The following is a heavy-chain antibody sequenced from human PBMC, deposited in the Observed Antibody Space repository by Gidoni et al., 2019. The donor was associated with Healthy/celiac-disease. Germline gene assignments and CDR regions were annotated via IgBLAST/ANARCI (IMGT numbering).Heavy chain of an antibody. CDR2: IWYDGSNK. Sequence: QVQLVESGGGVVQPGRSLRLPCAASGFTFSSYGMHWVRQAPGKGLEWVAVIWYDGSNKYYADSVKGRFTISRDNSKNTLYLQMNSLRAEDTAVYYCARDNRYGTVANYFDYWGQGTLVTVSS. J-gene: IGHJ4*02. CDR1: GFTFSSYG. CDR3: ARDNRYGTVANYFDY. V-gene: IGHV3-33*01. D-gene: IGHD5-12*01.